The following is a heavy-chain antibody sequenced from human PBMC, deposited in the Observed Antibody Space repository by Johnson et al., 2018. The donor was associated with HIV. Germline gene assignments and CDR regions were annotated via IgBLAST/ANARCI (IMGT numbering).Heavy chain of an antibody. J-gene: IGHJ3*02. CDR3: AKGGQWELLAAFDI. D-gene: IGHD1-26*01. CDR2: IKQDGSEK. Sequence: VQLVESGGGLIQPGGSLRLSCAASGFTVSSTYMSWVRQAPGKGLEWVANIKQDGSEKYYVDSVKGRFTVSRDNAKNSLYLQMNSLRAEDTAVYCCAKGGQWELLAAFDIWGQGTMVTVSS. CDR1: GFTVSSTY. V-gene: IGHV3-7*01.